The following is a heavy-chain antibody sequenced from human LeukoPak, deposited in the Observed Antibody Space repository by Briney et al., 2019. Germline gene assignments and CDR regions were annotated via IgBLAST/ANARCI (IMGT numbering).Heavy chain of an antibody. D-gene: IGHD6-13*01. CDR2: INPHSGGT. J-gene: IGHJ4*02. V-gene: IGHV1-2*02. Sequence: ASVKVSCKASGYIFTDYYIHWVRQAPGQGLEWMGWINPHSGGTNCAQNFQGRVTMTRDTSITTVDMELRSLTSDDTAVYYCARVRYSSSWYSFDYWGQGTLVTVSS. CDR3: ARVRYSSSWYSFDY. CDR1: GYIFTDYY.